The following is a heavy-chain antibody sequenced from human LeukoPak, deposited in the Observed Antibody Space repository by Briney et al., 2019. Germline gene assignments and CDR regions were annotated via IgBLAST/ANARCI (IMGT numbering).Heavy chain of an antibody. CDR1: GYTFTGYY. CDR3: ARDGDYVWGSYRRKGGFDY. D-gene: IGHD3-16*02. V-gene: IGHV1-2*02. CDR2: INPNSGGT. J-gene: IGHJ4*02. Sequence: ASVKVSCKASGYTFTGYYMHWVRQAPGQGLEWMGWINPNSGGTNYAQKFQGRVTRTRDTSISTAYMELSRLRSDDTAVYYCARDGDYVWGSYRRKGGFDYWGQGTLVTVSS.